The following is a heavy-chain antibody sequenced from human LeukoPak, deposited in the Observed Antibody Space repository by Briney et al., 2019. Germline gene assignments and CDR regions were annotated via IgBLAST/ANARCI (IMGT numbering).Heavy chain of an antibody. Sequence: PSETLSLTCAVYGGSFSGYYWSWIRQPPGKGLEWIGEINHSGSTNYYPSLKSRVTISVDTSKNQFSLKLSSVTAADTAVYCCATGRLPFGYWGQGTLVTVSS. CDR2: INHSGST. D-gene: IGHD5-18*01. J-gene: IGHJ4*02. V-gene: IGHV4-34*01. CDR1: GGSFSGYY. CDR3: ATGRLPFGY.